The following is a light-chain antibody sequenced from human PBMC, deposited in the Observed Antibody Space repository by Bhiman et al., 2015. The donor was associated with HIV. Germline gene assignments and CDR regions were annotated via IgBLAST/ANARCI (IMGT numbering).Light chain of an antibody. V-gene: IGLV1-51*01. J-gene: IGLJ3*02. Sequence: QSVLTQPPSVSAAPGQKVTMYCSGSSSNIGKNPVSWYVQVPGTAPRFLIYENNKRPSGISERFSGSKSDSSATLGITGLQTADEADYYCGTWDSRTRDIVFGGGTKVTVL. CDR1: SSNIGKNP. CDR3: GTWDSRTRDIV. CDR2: ENN.